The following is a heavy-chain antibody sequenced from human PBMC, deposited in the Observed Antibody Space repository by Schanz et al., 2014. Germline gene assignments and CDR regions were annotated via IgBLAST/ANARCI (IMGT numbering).Heavy chain of an antibody. V-gene: IGHV3-23*01. Sequence: EVHLLESGGGLVQPGGSLRLSCAASGFTFSNHALSWVRQAPGKGLEWVAAINGSGNATYYADSVKGRFTISRDTPKNTLYVQMNSLRADDTAVYYCARAQGVIRLYYGVDVWGQGTTVTVSS. CDR3: ARAQGVIRLYYGVDV. D-gene: IGHD3-10*01. CDR2: INGSGNAT. J-gene: IGHJ6*02. CDR1: GFTFSNHA.